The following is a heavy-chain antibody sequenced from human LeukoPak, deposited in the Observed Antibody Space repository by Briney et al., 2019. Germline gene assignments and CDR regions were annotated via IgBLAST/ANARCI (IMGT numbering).Heavy chain of an antibody. J-gene: IGHJ2*01. CDR1: GYSISSGYY. D-gene: IGHD4-17*01. V-gene: IGHV4-38-2*02. CDR2: TYHSGST. CDR3: ASGAGVYGDYFWYFDL. Sequence: SETLSLTCTVSGYSISSGYYWGWIRQPPGKGLEWIGSTYHSGSTYYNPSLKSRVTISVETSKNQFSLKLSSVTAADTAVYYCASGAGVYGDYFWYFDLWGRGTLVTVSS.